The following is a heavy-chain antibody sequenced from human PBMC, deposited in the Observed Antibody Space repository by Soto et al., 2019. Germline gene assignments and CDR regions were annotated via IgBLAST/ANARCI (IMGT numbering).Heavy chain of an antibody. D-gene: IGHD3-16*01. CDR3: GLFGSLYDAFDI. Sequence: GGSLRLSCAASGFTFSSYWMSWVRQAPGKGLEWVANIKQDGSEKYYVDSVKGRFTISRDNAKNSLYLQMNSLRAEDTAVYYCGLFGSLYDAFDIWGQGTMVTVSS. J-gene: IGHJ3*02. CDR1: GFTFSSYW. V-gene: IGHV3-7*03. CDR2: IKQDGSEK.